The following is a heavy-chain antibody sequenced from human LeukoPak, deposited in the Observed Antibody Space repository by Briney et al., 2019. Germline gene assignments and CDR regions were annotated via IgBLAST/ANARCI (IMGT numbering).Heavy chain of an antibody. J-gene: IGHJ4*02. D-gene: IGHD5-12*01. CDR3: ARVGNSGYEIRY. Sequence: SETLSLTCTVSGGSISSYYWSWIRQPPGKGLEWIGYIYYSGSTNYNPSLKSRVTISVDTSKNQFSLKLSSVTAADTAVYYCARVGNSGYEIRYWGQGTLVTVSS. CDR1: GGSISSYY. CDR2: IYYSGST. V-gene: IGHV4-59*12.